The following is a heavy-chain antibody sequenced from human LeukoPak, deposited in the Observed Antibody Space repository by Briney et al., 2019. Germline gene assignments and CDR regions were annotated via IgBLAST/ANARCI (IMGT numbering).Heavy chain of an antibody. CDR3: ATRKLYSNGWFDP. Sequence: PSETLSLTCTVSGGSISSSSYYWGWIRQPPGKGLEWIGSIYYSGSTYYNPSLKSRVTISVDTSKNQFSLKLSSVTAADTAVYYCATRKLYSNGWFDPWGQGTLVTVSS. CDR1: GGSISSSSYY. CDR2: IYYSGST. J-gene: IGHJ5*02. D-gene: IGHD2-15*01. V-gene: IGHV4-39*01.